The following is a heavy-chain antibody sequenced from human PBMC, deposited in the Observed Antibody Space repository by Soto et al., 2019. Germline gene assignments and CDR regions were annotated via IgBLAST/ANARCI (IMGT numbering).Heavy chain of an antibody. J-gene: IGHJ6*02. CDR3: ARVSSGWYGYYYYGMDV. D-gene: IGHD6-19*01. CDR2: MNPNSGNT. V-gene: IGHV1-8*01. CDR1: GYTFTSYD. Sequence: QVQLVQSGAEVKKPGASVKVSCKASGYTFTSYDIKWVRQATGQGLEWMGWMNPNSGNTGYAQKFQGRVTMTRNTSISTAYMELSSLRSEDTAVYYCARVSSGWYGYYYYGMDVWGQGTTVTVSS.